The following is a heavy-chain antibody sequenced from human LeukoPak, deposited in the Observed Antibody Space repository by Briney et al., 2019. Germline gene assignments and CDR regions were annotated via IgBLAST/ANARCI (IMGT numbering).Heavy chain of an antibody. D-gene: IGHD2-2*02. J-gene: IGHJ4*02. V-gene: IGHV1-46*01. CDR2: VNPSDGST. CDR1: GYNLAIYQ. Sequence: ASVKVSCKTSGYNLAIYQMHWVRQAPGQGLEWMGIVNPSDGSTSYPQKFQGRVTMTRDTSTSTVYMELSSLRSEDTAVYFCARDRGVVPAAILDYWGQGTLVTVSS. CDR3: ARDRGVVPAAILDY.